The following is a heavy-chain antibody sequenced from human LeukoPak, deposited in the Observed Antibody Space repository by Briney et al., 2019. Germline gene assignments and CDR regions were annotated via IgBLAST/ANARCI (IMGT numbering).Heavy chain of an antibody. CDR3: ARIRGGYYFDY. CDR1: GFIFSSYW. Sequence: PGGSLRLSCAASGFIFSSYWMTWLRQAPGKGLEWVANIKQHGNEKYYVDSVKGRFTISRDNAKNSLHLQMNSLRAEDTAVYYCARIRGGYYFDYWGQGTLVTVSS. D-gene: IGHD3-16*01. J-gene: IGHJ4*02. CDR2: IKQHGNEK. V-gene: IGHV3-7*05.